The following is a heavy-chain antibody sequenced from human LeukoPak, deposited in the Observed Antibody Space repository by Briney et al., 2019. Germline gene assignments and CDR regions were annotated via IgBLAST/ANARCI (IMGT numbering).Heavy chain of an antibody. CDR3: GRVYGYSYGQYYFDY. V-gene: IGHV3-74*01. D-gene: IGHD5-18*01. J-gene: IGHJ4*02. CDR1: GFTFSSYW. CDR2: INSDGRST. Sequence: PGGSLRLSCAASGFTFSSYWMHWVRQAPGKGLVWVSRINSDGRSTSYADSVKARFTISRDNAKNTLYLQMNSLRAEDTAVYYCGRVYGYSYGQYYFDYWGQGTLVTVSS.